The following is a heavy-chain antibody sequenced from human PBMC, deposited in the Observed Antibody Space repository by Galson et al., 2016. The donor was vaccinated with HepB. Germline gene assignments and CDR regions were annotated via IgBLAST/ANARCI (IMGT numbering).Heavy chain of an antibody. V-gene: IGHV3-30-3*01. D-gene: IGHD4-17*01. Sequence: SLRLSCAGSGFDFNDSSIHWVRQSPGKGLEWVAGVSLDGRNTYYADSVKGRFIISRDSSKKTVYLQMNSLRSKDTAVYYCTRAAAGRTATTTLAWGQGLRVTVSS. CDR1: GFDFNDSS. CDR3: TRAAAGRTATTTLA. CDR2: VSLDGRNT. J-gene: IGHJ5*02.